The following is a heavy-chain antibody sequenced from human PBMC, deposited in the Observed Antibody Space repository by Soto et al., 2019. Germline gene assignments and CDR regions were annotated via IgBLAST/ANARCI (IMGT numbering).Heavy chain of an antibody. CDR1: GFTFSNYW. CDR2: IIKDGSDK. D-gene: IGHD2-8*01. Sequence: PGGSLRLSCEASGFTFSNYWMTWVRQAPGKGLEWVANIIKDGSDKSYVDSVKGRFTISRDNSKNTLYLQMNSLRAEDTAVYYCAEGLYCTNGVCYTPVDYWGQGTLVTVSS. V-gene: IGHV3-7*03. CDR3: AEGLYCTNGVCYTPVDY. J-gene: IGHJ4*02.